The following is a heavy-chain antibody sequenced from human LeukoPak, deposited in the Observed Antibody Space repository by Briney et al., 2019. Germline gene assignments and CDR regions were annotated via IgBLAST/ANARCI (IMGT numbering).Heavy chain of an antibody. CDR2: ISGSGGST. CDR3: AVARGGYCNGGSCYFDY. J-gene: IGHJ4*01. Sequence: GGSLRLSCAVSGFIFSSYAMSWARQVPGKGLEWVSAISGSGGSTSYGDSVKGRFTISRVNSKNTLYLQMNSLRAEDTAVYYCAVARGGYCNGGSCYFDYWGQGTLVTVSS. V-gene: IGHV3-23*01. D-gene: IGHD2-15*01. CDR1: GFIFSSYA.